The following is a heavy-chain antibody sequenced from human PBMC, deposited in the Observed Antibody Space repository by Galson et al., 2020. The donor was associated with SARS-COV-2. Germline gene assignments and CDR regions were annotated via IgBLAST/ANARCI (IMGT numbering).Heavy chain of an antibody. V-gene: IGHV3-30-3*01. CDR1: GITFSSFA. CDR3: ARATLPRWDDVFDL. J-gene: IGHJ3*01. Sequence: GESLKISCVASGITFSSFAMHWVRQAPDKGLEWVSLISFDGVKKCYADSVKGRFTISRDNSKNTLYLQMTSLTAEDTAVYYCARATLPRWDDVFDLWGQGTKVTVSS. CDR2: ISFDGVKK. D-gene: IGHD1-26*01.